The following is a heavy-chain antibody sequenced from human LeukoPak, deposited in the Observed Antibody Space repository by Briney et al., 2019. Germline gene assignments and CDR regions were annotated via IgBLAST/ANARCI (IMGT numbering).Heavy chain of an antibody. CDR2: INPNSGGT. V-gene: IGHV1-2*02. D-gene: IGHD3-3*01. J-gene: IGHJ4*02. Sequence: GASVKVSCKASGYTFTGYYMHWVRQAPGQGLEWMGWINPNSGGTNYAQKFQGRVTMTRDTSISTAYMELSRLRSDDTAVYYCARGLATNDFWSGYWDYWGQGTLVTVSS. CDR1: GYTFTGYY. CDR3: ARGLATNDFWSGYWDY.